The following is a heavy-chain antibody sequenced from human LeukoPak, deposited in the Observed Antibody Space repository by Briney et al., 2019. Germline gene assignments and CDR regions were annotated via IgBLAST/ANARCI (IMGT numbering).Heavy chain of an antibody. V-gene: IGHV3-33*01. CDR3: ARGRRRDANTFDAFDI. D-gene: IGHD5-24*01. CDR2: IWYDGSNK. Sequence: GGSLRLSCAASGFTFSNYGMHWVRQAPGKGLEWVAVIWYDGSNKYYADSVKGRFTISRDNSKNTLYLQMNSLRAEDTAVFYCARGRRRDANTFDAFDIWGQGTMVTVSS. J-gene: IGHJ3*02. CDR1: GFTFSNYG.